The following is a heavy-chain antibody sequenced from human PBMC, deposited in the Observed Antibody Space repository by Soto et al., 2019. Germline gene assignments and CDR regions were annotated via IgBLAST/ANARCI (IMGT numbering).Heavy chain of an antibody. D-gene: IGHD4-17*01. J-gene: IGHJ4*02. CDR3: AHLTTGGFYFDY. V-gene: IGHV2-5*02. CDR2: IYWDDVK. CDR1: GFSLRTSGVG. Sequence: QITLKESGPTLVKPTQTLTLTCTFSGFSLRTSGVGVGWIRQPPVKALEWLALIYWDDVKRYSPSLKSRLTITKDTSKNQVVLRMTNMDPVDTATYYCAHLTTGGFYFDYWGQGTLVTVSS.